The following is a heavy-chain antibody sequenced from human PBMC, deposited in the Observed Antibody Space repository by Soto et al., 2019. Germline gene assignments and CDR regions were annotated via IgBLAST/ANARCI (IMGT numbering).Heavy chain of an antibody. D-gene: IGHD3-10*01. J-gene: IGHJ5*02. V-gene: IGHV3-30*18. CDR3: AKDPVRHGSAENWFHP. CDR1: GFSFRDYG. Sequence: QVQLVESGGGVVQPGRSLRLSCEVSGFSFRDYGMHWVRQAPGKGLEWVAVISYEGSNEKYVDSVKGRFTISRDNSKNTLYLQMNSLRAEDTAVYYCAKDPVRHGSAENWFHPWGQGTLVIVSS. CDR2: ISYEGSNE.